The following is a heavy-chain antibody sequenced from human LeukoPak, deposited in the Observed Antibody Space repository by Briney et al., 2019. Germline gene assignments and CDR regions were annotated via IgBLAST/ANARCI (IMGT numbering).Heavy chain of an antibody. V-gene: IGHV3-21*01. Sequence: GGSLRLSCAASGFTFSSYAMSWVRQAPGKGLEWVSAISGSGSYIYYADSVKGRFTISRDNAKNSLYLQMNSLRAEDTAVYYCARDGVLLWFGEPLDYWGQGTLVTVSS. CDR1: GFTFSSYA. CDR2: ISGSGSYI. D-gene: IGHD3-10*01. J-gene: IGHJ4*02. CDR3: ARDGVLLWFGEPLDY.